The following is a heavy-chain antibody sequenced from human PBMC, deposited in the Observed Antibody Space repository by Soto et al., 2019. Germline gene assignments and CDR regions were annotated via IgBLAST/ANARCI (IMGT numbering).Heavy chain of an antibody. CDR3: TSEDSNYVDYYYGMDV. V-gene: IGHV3-15*01. CDR1: GFTFSNAW. J-gene: IGHJ6*02. Sequence: GGSLSLSCAASGFTFSNAWMSWVRQAPGKGLEWVGRIKSKTDGGTTDYAALVKGRFTISRDDSKNTLYLQMNSLKAEDTAVYYCTSEDSNYVDYYYGMDVWGQGTTVTVSS. CDR2: IKSKTDGGTT. D-gene: IGHD4-4*01.